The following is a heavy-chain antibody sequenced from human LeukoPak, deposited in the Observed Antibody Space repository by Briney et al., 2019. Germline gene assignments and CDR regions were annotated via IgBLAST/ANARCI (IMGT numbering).Heavy chain of an antibody. Sequence: GGSLRLSCAASGFTFSSFGMSWVRQAPGKGLEWVSAISSTGGTAYYADSVKGRFTISRDNSKNTLYLQMNSLRSEDTAVYYCARAGYDSSGYYYDYFDYGGQGTLVTVSS. V-gene: IGHV3-23*01. CDR1: GFTFSSFG. J-gene: IGHJ4*02. CDR2: ISSTGGTA. D-gene: IGHD3-22*01. CDR3: ARAGYDSSGYYYDYFDY.